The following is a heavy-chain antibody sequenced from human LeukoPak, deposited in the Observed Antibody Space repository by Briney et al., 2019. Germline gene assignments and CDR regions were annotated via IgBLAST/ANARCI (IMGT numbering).Heavy chain of an antibody. D-gene: IGHD3-22*01. CDR3: AKVEYYDRTGHAFRPWYFDL. V-gene: IGHV3-23*01. CDR1: GFTFSSYA. Sequence: GGSLRLSCAASGFTFSSYAMSWVRQAPGKGLEWVSFISYSGGSTYYADSVKGRFTISRDYSKNTLYLQMNSLRDEDTAVYYCAKVEYYDRTGHAFRPWYFDLWGRGTLVTVSS. CDR2: ISYSGGST. J-gene: IGHJ2*01.